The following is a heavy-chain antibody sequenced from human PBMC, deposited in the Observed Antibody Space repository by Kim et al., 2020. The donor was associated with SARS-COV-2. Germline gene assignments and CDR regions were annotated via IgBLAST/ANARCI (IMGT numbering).Heavy chain of an antibody. J-gene: IGHJ5*02. V-gene: IGHV3-7*01. CDR3: ARDPVAS. CDR1: GFTFSDDW. D-gene: IGHD5-12*01. CDR2: IKGGASDE. Sequence: GGSLRLSCVASGFTFSDDWMTWVRQAAGKGLEWVATIKGGASDEFYVDSVRGRFTISRDNAKNSIHLQMNGLRVEDTAVYYCARDPVASWGQGTLVTVSS.